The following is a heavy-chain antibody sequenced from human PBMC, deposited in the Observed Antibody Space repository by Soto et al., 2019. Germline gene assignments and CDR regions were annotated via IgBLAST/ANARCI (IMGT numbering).Heavy chain of an antibody. CDR2: ISGSGGST. Sequence: GGFLRLSCAASGFTFSSYAMSWVRQAPGKGLEWVSAISGSGGSTYYADSVKGRFTISRDNSKNTLYLQMNSLRAEDTAVYYCTRYSGYEFLHHPFDYWGQGTLVTVSS. V-gene: IGHV3-23*01. J-gene: IGHJ4*02. CDR1: GFTFSSYA. CDR3: TRYSGYEFLHHPFDY. D-gene: IGHD5-12*01.